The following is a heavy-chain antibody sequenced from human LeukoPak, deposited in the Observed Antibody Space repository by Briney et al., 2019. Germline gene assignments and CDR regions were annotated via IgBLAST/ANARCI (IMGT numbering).Heavy chain of an antibody. D-gene: IGHD1-1*01. CDR3: AKDRYAGWFDP. V-gene: IGHV3-30*18. J-gene: IGHJ5*02. CDR2: ISYDGSNK. Sequence: PGRSLRLSCAASEFTFSSYGMHWVRQAPGKGLEWVAVISYDGSNKYYADSVKGRFTISRDNSKNTLYLQMNSLRAEDTAVYYCAKDRYAGWFDPWGQGTLVTVSS. CDR1: EFTFSSYG.